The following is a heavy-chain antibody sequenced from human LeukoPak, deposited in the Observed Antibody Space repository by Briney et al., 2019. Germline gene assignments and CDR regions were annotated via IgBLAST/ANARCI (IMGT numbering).Heavy chain of an antibody. Sequence: ASVRVSFTAAVYTFTIYGISWVREAPGQGREGRGWISAYNGNTYYAQMLQGRVTMTTDTSTSTASIELRSLSSDDTAVYYCARVSGGPDYYGSGSYNYYFDYWGQGTLVTVSS. V-gene: IGHV1-18*01. CDR1: VYTFTIYG. D-gene: IGHD3-10*01. CDR2: ISAYNGNT. CDR3: ARVSGGPDYYGSGSYNYYFDY. J-gene: IGHJ4*02.